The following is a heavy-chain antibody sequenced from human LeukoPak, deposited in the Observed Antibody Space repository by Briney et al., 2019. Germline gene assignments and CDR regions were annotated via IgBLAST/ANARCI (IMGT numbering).Heavy chain of an antibody. J-gene: IGHJ4*02. Sequence: GASVKVSCKASGYTFTSYDINWVRQATGQGLEWMGWMNPNSGNTGYAQKFQGRVTMTRNTSISTAYMELSSLRSEDTAVYYCARDEIAVAGKGFDYWGQGTLVTVSS. CDR3: ARDEIAVAGKGFDY. CDR2: MNPNSGNT. D-gene: IGHD6-19*01. V-gene: IGHV1-8*01. CDR1: GYTFTSYD.